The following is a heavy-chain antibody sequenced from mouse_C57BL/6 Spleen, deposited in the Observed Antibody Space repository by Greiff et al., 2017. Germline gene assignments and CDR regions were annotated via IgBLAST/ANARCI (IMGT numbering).Heavy chain of an antibody. CDR2: IHPNSGST. CDR1: GYTFTSYW. D-gene: IGHD3-1*01. J-gene: IGHJ2*01. CDR3: ARSRAGHYFDY. V-gene: IGHV1-64*01. Sequence: QVQLQQPGAELVKPGASVKLSCKASGYTFTSYWMHWVKQRPGQGLEWIGMIHPNSGSTNYNEKFKSKATLTVDQSSSTAYMQLNSLTSEDSAVYYCARSRAGHYFDYWGQGTTLTVSS.